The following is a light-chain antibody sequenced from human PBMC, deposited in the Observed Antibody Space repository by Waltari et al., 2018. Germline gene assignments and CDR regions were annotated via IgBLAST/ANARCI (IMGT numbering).Light chain of an antibody. CDR2: KAS. CDR3: HQYKTSVRT. V-gene: IGKV1-5*03. Sequence: DVQMTQSPSTLSASVGDRVTITCRASQSVGIWLAWHQQKPGKAPKVLIYKASTLESGVPSRFSGSGSGTDVTLTINNLQPDDIATYYGHQYKTSVRTFGQGTKVEIK. CDR1: QSVGIW. J-gene: IGKJ1*01.